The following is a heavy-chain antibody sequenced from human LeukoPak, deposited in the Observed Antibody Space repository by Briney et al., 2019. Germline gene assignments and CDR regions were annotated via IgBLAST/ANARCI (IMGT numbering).Heavy chain of an antibody. CDR2: IYNSGTS. Sequence: SGTLSLTCTVSRGSISGYYWTWIRQPPGKGLDWVANIYNSGTSNYNPSLQSRLTISVGTSKNQVSLRLTSVTAADTALYYCARHFGYTQDYFDFWGEGILVTVSS. J-gene: IGHJ4*02. CDR1: RGSISGYY. V-gene: IGHV4-59*08. D-gene: IGHD1-1*01. CDR3: ARHFGYTQDYFDF.